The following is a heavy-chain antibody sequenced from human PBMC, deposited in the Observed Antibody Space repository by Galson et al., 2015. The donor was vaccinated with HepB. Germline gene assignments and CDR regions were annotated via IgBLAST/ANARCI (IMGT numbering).Heavy chain of an antibody. CDR1: GFTFKNYW. J-gene: IGHJ4*02. D-gene: IGHD2-2*01. V-gene: IGHV3-7*03. CDR2: IKQDGSEK. CDR3: ARGSRRYCSSTSCRAYYFDY. Sequence: SLRLSCADSGFTFKNYWMSWVRQAPGKGLEWVANIKQDGSEKYYVDSVKGRFTISRDNAKNSLYLQMNSLRAEDTAVYYCARGSRRYCSSTSCRAYYFDYWGQGTLVTVSS.